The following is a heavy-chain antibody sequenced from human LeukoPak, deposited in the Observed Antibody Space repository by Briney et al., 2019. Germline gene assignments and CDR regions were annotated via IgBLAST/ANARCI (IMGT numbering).Heavy chain of an antibody. CDR3: ARVPMGASNYYYMDL. CDR1: GFTVSSNY. D-gene: IGHD1-26*01. J-gene: IGHJ6*03. V-gene: IGHV3-53*01. CDR2: IYSGGST. Sequence: GGSLRLSCAPSGFTVSSNYMSCVRQAPGKGLERVSVIYSGGSTYYADSVKGRFTISRDNSKNTLYLQMNSLRAEDTAVYYCARVPMGASNYYYMDLWGKGTTVTVSS.